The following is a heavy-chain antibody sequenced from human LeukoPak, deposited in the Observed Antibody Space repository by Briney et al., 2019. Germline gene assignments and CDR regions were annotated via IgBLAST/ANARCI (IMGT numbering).Heavy chain of an antibody. CDR1: GGSFRGYY. Sequence: PSETLPLTCAVYGGSFRGYYWSGIRQPPGKGLEWIGEINHSGSTNYNPSLKSRVTISVDTYKNQFSLKLSSVTAADTAVYYCARGGYSYGFIYWGRGTLVTVSS. D-gene: IGHD5-18*01. J-gene: IGHJ4*02. V-gene: IGHV4-34*01. CDR3: ARGGYSYGFIY. CDR2: INHSGST.